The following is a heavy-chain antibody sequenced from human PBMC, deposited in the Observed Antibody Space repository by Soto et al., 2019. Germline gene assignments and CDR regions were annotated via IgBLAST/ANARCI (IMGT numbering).Heavy chain of an antibody. V-gene: IGHV1-69*08. D-gene: IGHD5-12*01. J-gene: IGHJ3*02. CDR2: INPILGIA. CDR3: ARDGRTGYMVNDAFDI. CDR1: GGTFSSYT. Sequence: QVQLVQSGAEVKKPGSSVKVSCKASGGTFSSYTISWVRQAPGQGLEWMGRINPILGIANYAQKFQGRVTLTXXNXTXXADMGLSSLRSEDTAVYYCARDGRTGYMVNDAFDIWGQGTMVTVSS.